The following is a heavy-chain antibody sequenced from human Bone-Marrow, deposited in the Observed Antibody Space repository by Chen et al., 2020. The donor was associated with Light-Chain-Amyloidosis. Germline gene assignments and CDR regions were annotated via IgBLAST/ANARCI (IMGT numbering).Heavy chain of an antibody. D-gene: IGHD3-22*01. CDR1: GYTFTTSG. V-gene: IGHV1-3*01. J-gene: IGHJ5*02. CDR2: INAVNGNT. CDR3: ARSPYDSSGYFFRWFAP. Sequence: QVQLVQSGAEVKKPGASVTVSCKASGYTFTTSGIHWVRQAPGQSLEWMGWINAVNGNTRYSQKFQGRVTITRDTSATTAYMKLSSLRSEDTAVYYCARSPYDSSGYFFRWFAPWGQGTQVTVSS.